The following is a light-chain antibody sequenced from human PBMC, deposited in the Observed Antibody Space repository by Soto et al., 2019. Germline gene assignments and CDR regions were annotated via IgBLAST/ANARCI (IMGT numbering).Light chain of an antibody. CDR1: SSDVGGYNF. V-gene: IGLV2-14*01. CDR2: EVT. J-gene: IGLJ1*01. Sequence: QSALTQPASMSGSPGQSITISCTGTSSDVGGYNFVSWYQQHPDKAPKLMLYEVTKRPSGVSDRFSGSKSGNTASLTISGLQTVDEADYYCSSYTSRDTRVFGTGTKLTVL. CDR3: SSYTSRDTRV.